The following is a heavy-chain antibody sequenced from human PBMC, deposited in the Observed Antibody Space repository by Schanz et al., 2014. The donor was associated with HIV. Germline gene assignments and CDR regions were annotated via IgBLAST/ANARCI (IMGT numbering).Heavy chain of an antibody. V-gene: IGHV3-21*01. CDR3: ARAGLHDYGDSGLDY. D-gene: IGHD4-17*01. CDR2: ISDRSDYL. J-gene: IGHJ4*02. CDR1: GFTFSSYG. Sequence: VQVVESGGGVVQPGRSLRLSCAASGFTFSSYGMHWVRQAPGKGLEWVSSISDRSDYLHYADSVKGRFTISRDNAKNSLYLQMSSLRAEDTAVYYCARAGLHDYGDSGLDYWGQGTLVTVSS.